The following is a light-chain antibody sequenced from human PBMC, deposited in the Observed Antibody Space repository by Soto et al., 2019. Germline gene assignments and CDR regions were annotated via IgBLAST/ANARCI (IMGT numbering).Light chain of an antibody. Sequence: ERVMTQFPATLSVSPGAKATLSCRASQTVSNNLAWYQQKPGQAPRLLIYFASTMATGVPARFSGSGSGTEFTLTISNLQSEDSAVYYCPQYTEWPLTFGGGTKLETK. J-gene: IGKJ4*01. CDR2: FAS. V-gene: IGKV3-15*01. CDR3: PQYTEWPLT. CDR1: QTVSNN.